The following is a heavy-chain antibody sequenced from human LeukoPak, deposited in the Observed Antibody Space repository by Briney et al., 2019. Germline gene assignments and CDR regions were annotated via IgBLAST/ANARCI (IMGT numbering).Heavy chain of an antibody. CDR3: AKWGATVVYSPTDY. Sequence: ASVKISCKASGYSFTSYGISWVRQAPGQGLEWMGWISTYAGNTNYAQKVQDRVTMTTDSSTNTAYMELRSLTSDDTAVSYCAKWGATVVYSPTDYWGQGTLVTVSS. CDR1: GYSFTSYG. V-gene: IGHV1-18*04. D-gene: IGHD1-26*01. J-gene: IGHJ4*02. CDR2: ISTYAGNT.